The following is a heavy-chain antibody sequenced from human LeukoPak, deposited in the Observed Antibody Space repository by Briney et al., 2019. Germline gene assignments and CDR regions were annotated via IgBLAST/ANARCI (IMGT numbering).Heavy chain of an antibody. CDR2: IKQDGSEK. CDR1: GFTFSSYW. Sequence: GGSLRLSCAASGFTFSSYWMSWVRQAPGKGLEWVANIKQDGSEKYYVDSVKGRFTISRDNAKNSLYLQMNSLRAEDTAVYYCAREYSSGWYSYHYYYMDVWGKGTTVTVSS. J-gene: IGHJ6*03. V-gene: IGHV3-7*01. D-gene: IGHD6-19*01. CDR3: AREYSSGWYSYHYYYMDV.